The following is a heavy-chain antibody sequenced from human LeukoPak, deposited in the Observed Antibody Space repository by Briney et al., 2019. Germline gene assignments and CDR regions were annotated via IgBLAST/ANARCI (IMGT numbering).Heavy chain of an antibody. Sequence: GASVKVSCKASGYTFTSYDINWVRQATGQGLEWMGWMNPNSGNTGYAQKFQGRVTMTRNTSISTAYMELSSLRSEDTAVYYCARELRYCSGGSCPYNWFDPWGQGTLVTVSS. J-gene: IGHJ5*02. CDR3: ARELRYCSGGSCPYNWFDP. D-gene: IGHD2-15*01. CDR2: MNPNSGNT. CDR1: GYTFTSYD. V-gene: IGHV1-8*01.